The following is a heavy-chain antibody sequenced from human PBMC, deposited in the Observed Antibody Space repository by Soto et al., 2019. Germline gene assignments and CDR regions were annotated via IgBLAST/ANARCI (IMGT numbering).Heavy chain of an antibody. V-gene: IGHV3-48*03. CDR3: ARGFYGDYYYGMDV. J-gene: IGHJ6*02. CDR1: GFTFSSYE. CDR2: ISSSGSTI. D-gene: IGHD4-17*01. Sequence: GGSLRLSCAASGFTFSSYEMNWVRQAPGKGLEWVSYISSSGSTIYYADSVKGRFTISRDNAKNSLYLQMNSLRAEDTAVYYCARGFYGDYYYGMDVWGQGTTVT.